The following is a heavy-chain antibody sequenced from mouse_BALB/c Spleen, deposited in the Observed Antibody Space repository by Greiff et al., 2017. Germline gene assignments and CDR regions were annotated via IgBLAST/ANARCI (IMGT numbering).Heavy chain of an antibody. D-gene: IGHD2-3*01. CDR3: TREWLLHYYAMDY. CDR1: GFTFSSYT. J-gene: IGHJ4*01. V-gene: IGHV5-6-4*01. Sequence: VQLKESGGGLVKPGGSLKLSCAASGFTFSSYTMSWVRQTPEKRLEWVATISSGGSYTYYPDSVKGRFTISRDNAKNTLYLQMSSLKSEDTAMYYCTREWLLHYYAMDYWGQGTSVTVSS. CDR2: ISSGGSYT.